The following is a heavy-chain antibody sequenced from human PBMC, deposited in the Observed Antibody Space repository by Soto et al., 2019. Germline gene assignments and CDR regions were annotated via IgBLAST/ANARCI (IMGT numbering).Heavy chain of an antibody. D-gene: IGHD3-10*01. V-gene: IGHV1-69*06. CDR1: GGTFSSYA. Sequence: QVQLVQSGAEVKKPGSSVKVSCKASGGTFSSYAISWVRQAPGQGLEWMGGIIPIFGTANYAQKFQGRVTITADNSTSTAYMELSSRRYEDPAVYCCASKKGTGYFDYWGQGTLVTVSS. CDR2: IIPIFGTA. J-gene: IGHJ4*02. CDR3: ASKKGTGYFDY.